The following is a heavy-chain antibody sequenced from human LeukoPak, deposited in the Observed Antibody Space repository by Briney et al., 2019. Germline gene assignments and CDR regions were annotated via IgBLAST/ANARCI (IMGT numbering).Heavy chain of an antibody. CDR3: ARESGAVDY. CDR2: IYYSGST. D-gene: IGHD1-14*01. Sequence: PSETLSLTCTVSGGSISSYYWSWIRQPPGKGLEWIGYIYYSGSTNYNPSLKSRVTISVDTSKNQFSLKLSSVTAADTAAYYCARESGAVDYWGQGTLVTVSS. J-gene: IGHJ4*02. CDR1: GGSISSYY. V-gene: IGHV4-59*01.